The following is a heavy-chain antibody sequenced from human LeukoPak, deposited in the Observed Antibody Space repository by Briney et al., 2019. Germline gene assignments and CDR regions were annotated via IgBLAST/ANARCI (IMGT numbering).Heavy chain of an antibody. V-gene: IGHV3-66*01. CDR2: IYSSGTT. D-gene: IGHD1-14*01. CDR1: GFSVSSNF. J-gene: IGHJ4*02. Sequence: PGGSLRLSCAASGFSVSSNFLTWVRQAPGKGLEWVSVIYSSGTTYYADSVKGRFTISRDNSNNTLFLQMNSLSAEDTAVYYCASDVISTRWTKPGLDYWGLGTLVTVSS. CDR3: ASDVISTRWTKPGLDY.